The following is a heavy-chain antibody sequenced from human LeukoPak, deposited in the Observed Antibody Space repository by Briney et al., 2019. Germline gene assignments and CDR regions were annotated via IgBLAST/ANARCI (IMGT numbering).Heavy chain of an antibody. J-gene: IGHJ5*02. CDR1: GGSISSYY. V-gene: IGHV4-59*01. Sequence: SETLSLTCTVSGGSISSYYWSWIRQPPGKGLEWIGYIYYSGSTNYNPSLKSRVTISVDTSKNQFSLKLSSVTAADTAVYYCARQDIVVVVAATPVWFDPWGQGTLVTVSS. D-gene: IGHD2-15*01. CDR2: IYYSGST. CDR3: ARQDIVVVVAATPVWFDP.